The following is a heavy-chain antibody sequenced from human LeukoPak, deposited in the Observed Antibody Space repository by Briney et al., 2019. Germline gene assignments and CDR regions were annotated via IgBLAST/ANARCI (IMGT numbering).Heavy chain of an antibody. J-gene: IGHJ4*02. CDR3: ARDPVPAAARHFDY. Sequence: GGSLRLSCAASGFAFSSYDMTWVRQAPGKGLKGLAVISSDGSLEDYADSAKGRCTISRDYPKNTLYMQMNSLRPEDTAVYYCARDPVPAAARHFDYWGQGTLVTVSS. V-gene: IGHV3-30-3*01. CDR1: GFAFSSYD. CDR2: ISSDGSLE. D-gene: IGHD2-2*01.